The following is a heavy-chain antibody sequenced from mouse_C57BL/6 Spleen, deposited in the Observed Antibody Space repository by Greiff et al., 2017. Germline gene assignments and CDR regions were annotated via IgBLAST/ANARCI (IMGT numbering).Heavy chain of an antibody. CDR3: ARGPQDAMDY. CDR1: GYAFSSYW. CDR2: IYPGDGDT. Sequence: VKLQESGAELVKPGASVKISCKASGYAFSSYWMNWVKQRPGKGLEWIGQIYPGDGDTNYNGKFKGKATLTADKSSSTAYMQLSSLTSEDSAVYFCARGPQDAMDYWGQGTSVTVSS. V-gene: IGHV1-80*01. J-gene: IGHJ4*01.